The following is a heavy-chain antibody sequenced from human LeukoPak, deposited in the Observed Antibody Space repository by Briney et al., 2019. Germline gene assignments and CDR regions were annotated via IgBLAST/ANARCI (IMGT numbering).Heavy chain of an antibody. V-gene: IGHV4-34*01. Sequence: SETLSLTCAVYGGSFSGYYWSWIRQPPGKGLEWIGEINHSGSTNYNPSLKSRDTISVDTSKNQFSLKLSSVTAADTAVYYCARGARRAAAGNYWGQGTLVTVSS. D-gene: IGHD6-13*01. J-gene: IGHJ4*02. CDR1: GGSFSGYY. CDR3: ARGARRAAAGNY. CDR2: INHSGST.